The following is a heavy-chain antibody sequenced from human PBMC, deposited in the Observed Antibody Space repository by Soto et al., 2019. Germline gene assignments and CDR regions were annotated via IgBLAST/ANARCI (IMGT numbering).Heavy chain of an antibody. V-gene: IGHV3-33*01. CDR1: RLKFSSYG. CDR3: ASDGLHRYYFDY. Sequence: GESKRLARGAARLKFSSYGRHWVRQKQGKGLEWVAVIWYDGSNKYYADSVKGRFTISRDNSKNTLYLQMNSLRAEYTAVYYCASDGLHRYYFDYWGQGTLVTVSS. CDR2: IWYDGSNK. J-gene: IGHJ4*02.